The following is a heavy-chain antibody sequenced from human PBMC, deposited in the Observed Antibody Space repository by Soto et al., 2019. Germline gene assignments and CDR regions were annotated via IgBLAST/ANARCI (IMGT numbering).Heavy chain of an antibody. J-gene: IGHJ4*02. CDR1: GGSISSYY. CDR3: ARDESPYYHDPSAYYGL. Sequence: QVQLQESGPGLVKPSETLSLTCNVSGGSISSYYWAWIRQPPGKGLEWIAYIRYNGRTNYNPSLKSRLTISIDTSKNQVSLNLSSVTAADTAVYYCARDESPYYHDPSAYYGLWGQGTLVTVSS. V-gene: IGHV4-59*13. CDR2: IRYNGRT. D-gene: IGHD3-22*01.